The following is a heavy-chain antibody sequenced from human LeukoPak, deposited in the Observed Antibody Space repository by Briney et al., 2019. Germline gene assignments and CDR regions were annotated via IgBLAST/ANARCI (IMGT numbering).Heavy chain of an antibody. J-gene: IGHJ3*02. CDR3: AHRPMVVVAATDHDAFDI. CDR1: GFSLSTSGVG. CDR2: IYWDDDK. Sequence: SGPTLVNPTQTLTLTCTFSGFSLSTSGVGVGWIRQPPGKALEWLALIYWDDDKRYSPSLKSRLTITKDTSKNQVVLTMTNMDPVDTATYYCAHRPMVVVAATDHDAFDIWGQGIMVTVSS. V-gene: IGHV2-5*02. D-gene: IGHD2-15*01.